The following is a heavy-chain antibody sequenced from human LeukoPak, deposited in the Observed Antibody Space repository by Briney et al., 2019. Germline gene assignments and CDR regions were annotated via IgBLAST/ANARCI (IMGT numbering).Heavy chain of an antibody. Sequence: ASVKVSCKASGGTFSSYAISWVRQAPRQGLEWMGGIIPIFGTANYAQKFQGRVTITADESTSTAYMELSSLRSEDTAVYYCASENLAYYGMDVWGQGTTVTVSS. D-gene: IGHD1-14*01. J-gene: IGHJ6*02. CDR2: IIPIFGTA. CDR3: ASENLAYYGMDV. V-gene: IGHV1-69*13. CDR1: GGTFSSYA.